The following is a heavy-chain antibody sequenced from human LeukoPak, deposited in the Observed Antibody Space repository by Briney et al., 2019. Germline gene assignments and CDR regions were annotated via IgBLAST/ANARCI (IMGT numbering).Heavy chain of an antibody. V-gene: IGHV3-53*01. D-gene: IGHD6-19*01. CDR2: IYGGGST. J-gene: IGHJ4*02. CDR1: GFSVSTNF. CDR3: ATWPGGWYGEDS. Sequence: GGSLRLSCAASGFSVSTNFMGWVRQAPGKGLEWVSVIYGGGSTYYADSVKGRFTISRDTSKDTLYLQMNSLRAEDTAVYYCATWPGGWYGEDSWGQGTLVTVSS.